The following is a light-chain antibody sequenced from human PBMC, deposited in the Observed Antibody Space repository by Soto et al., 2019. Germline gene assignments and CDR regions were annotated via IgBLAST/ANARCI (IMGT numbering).Light chain of an antibody. V-gene: IGKV3-11*01. J-gene: IGKJ5*01. CDR3: QQRSNWPIT. CDR1: QSVSSK. CDR2: GAS. Sequence: ETVMTQSPATLSVSPWESGGLCCRASQSVSSKLAWYQQKPGQAPRLLIYGASTRATGIPARFSGSGSGTDFTLTISRLEPEDFAVYYCQQRSNWPITFGQGTRLEIK.